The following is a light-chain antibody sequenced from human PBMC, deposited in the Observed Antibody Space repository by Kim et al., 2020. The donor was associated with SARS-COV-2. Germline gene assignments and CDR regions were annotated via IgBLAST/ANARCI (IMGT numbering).Light chain of an antibody. V-gene: IGKV1-27*01. CDR1: QEISTY. CDR3: QRYNSAPYT. J-gene: IGKJ2*01. CDR2: GAS. Sequence: GARVPITCRASQEISTYVAWYQQTPGEPPNLLIHGASTLHSGVPSRFSGSGSGTDFTFTITSLQPEDVATYYCQRYNSAPYTFGQGTKLEI.